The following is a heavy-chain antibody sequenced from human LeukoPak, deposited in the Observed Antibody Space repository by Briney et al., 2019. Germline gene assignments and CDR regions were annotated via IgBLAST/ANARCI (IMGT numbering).Heavy chain of an antibody. J-gene: IGHJ4*02. CDR1: GGSISSHY. D-gene: IGHD2-21*02. Sequence: SETLSLTCTVSGGSISSHYWSWIRQPPGKGLEWIGYIYYSGSTNYNPSLKSRVTISVDTSENQFSLKLSSVTAADTAVYYCARLAYCGGDCYPYFDYWGQGTLVTVSS. CDR3: ARLAYCGGDCYPYFDY. CDR2: IYYSGST. V-gene: IGHV4-59*11.